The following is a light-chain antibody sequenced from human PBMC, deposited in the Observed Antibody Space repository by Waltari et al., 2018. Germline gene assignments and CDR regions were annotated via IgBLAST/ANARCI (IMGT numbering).Light chain of an antibody. CDR3: SSYTSSSTL. CDR1: TSDVGGFNS. J-gene: IGLJ2*01. V-gene: IGLV2-14*03. Sequence: QPALTQPASAPGSPGQSITTPCTGTTSDVGGFNSFSWYQQHPGKARKLMIYDVSNRPSGVFNRFSGSKSGNTASLTISGLQAEDEADYYCSSYTSSSTLCGGGTKLTVL. CDR2: DVS.